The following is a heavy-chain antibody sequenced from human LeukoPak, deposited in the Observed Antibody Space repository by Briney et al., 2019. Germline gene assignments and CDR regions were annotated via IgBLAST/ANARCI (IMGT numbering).Heavy chain of an antibody. CDR3: ARLVVTASSDAFDI. J-gene: IGHJ3*02. D-gene: IGHD2-21*02. V-gene: IGHV4-59*08. Sequence: SETLSLTCTVSGGSISSYYWSWIRQPPGKGLEWIGYIYYSGSTNYNPSLKSRVTISVDTSKNQFSLKLSSVTAADAAVYYCARLVVTASSDAFDIWGQGTMVTVSS. CDR2: IYYSGST. CDR1: GGSISSYY.